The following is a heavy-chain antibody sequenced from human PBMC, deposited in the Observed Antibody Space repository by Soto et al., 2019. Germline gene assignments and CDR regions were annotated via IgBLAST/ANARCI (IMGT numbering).Heavy chain of an antibody. CDR3: ARHNSQWPNWFDP. Sequence: QVQLVQSGAEVKKPGASVKVSCKASGYTFTSYGISWVRQAPGQGLEWMGWISAYNGNTNYAPKLQGRVTMTTDTSTSTTDMELRSLRSDDTAVYYCARHNSQWPNWFDPWGQGTLVTAS. CDR1: GYTFTSYG. V-gene: IGHV1-18*01. J-gene: IGHJ5*02. D-gene: IGHD1-1*01. CDR2: ISAYNGNT.